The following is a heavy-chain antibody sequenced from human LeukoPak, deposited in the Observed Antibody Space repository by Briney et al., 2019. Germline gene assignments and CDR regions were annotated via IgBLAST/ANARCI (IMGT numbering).Heavy chain of an antibody. CDR3: AKDRGYFYYGMDV. Sequence: GRSLRLSCAASGLNFNNNGIHWVPQSPGKGLVWVAVISHDGRTKYYAGCVKGRFTISRDNSKNTLYLQVNSLRAEDTAVYYCAKDRGYFYYGMDVWGQGTAVTVSS. J-gene: IGHJ6*02. CDR1: GLNFNNNG. V-gene: IGHV3-30*18. CDR2: ISHDGRTK.